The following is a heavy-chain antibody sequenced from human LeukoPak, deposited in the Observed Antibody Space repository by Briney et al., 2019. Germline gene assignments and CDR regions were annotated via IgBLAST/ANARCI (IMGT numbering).Heavy chain of an antibody. CDR2: ISSSSSYI. Sequence: PGGSLRLSCAASGFTFSSYSMNWVRQAPGKGLEWVSSISSSSSYIYYADSVKGRFTISRDNAKNSLYLQMNSLRAEDTAVYYCARDSGPLYSSGWFNYWSQGTLVTVSS. CDR1: GFTFSSYS. J-gene: IGHJ4*02. CDR3: ARDSGPLYSSGWFNY. V-gene: IGHV3-21*01. D-gene: IGHD6-19*01.